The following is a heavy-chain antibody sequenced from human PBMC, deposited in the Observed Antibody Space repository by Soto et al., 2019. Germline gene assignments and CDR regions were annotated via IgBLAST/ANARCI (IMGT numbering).Heavy chain of an antibody. CDR1: VFTFSSYS. CDR3: ARVEVGAIYWYFDL. V-gene: IGHV3-48*02. Sequence: GGSLRLSCAASVFTFSSYSMNWVRQAPGKGLEWVSYISSSSSTIYYADSVKGRFTISRDNAKNSLYLQMNSLRDEDTAVYYCARVEVGAIYWYFDLWGRGTLVNVSS. J-gene: IGHJ2*01. D-gene: IGHD1-26*01. CDR2: ISSSSSTI.